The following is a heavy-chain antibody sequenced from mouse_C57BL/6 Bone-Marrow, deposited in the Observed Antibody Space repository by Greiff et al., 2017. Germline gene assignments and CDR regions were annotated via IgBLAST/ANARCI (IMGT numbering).Heavy chain of an antibody. CDR2: IDPSDSYT. Sequence: VQLQQPGAELVMPGASVKLSCKASGYTFTSYWMHWVKQRPGQGLEWIGEIDPSDSYTNYNQKFKGKSTLTVDKSSSTAYMQLSSLTSEDSAVYYCAREGVTTVVAHYFDYWGQGTTRTVSS. V-gene: IGHV1-69*01. CDR3: AREGVTTVVAHYFDY. J-gene: IGHJ2*01. CDR1: GYTFTSYW. D-gene: IGHD1-1*01.